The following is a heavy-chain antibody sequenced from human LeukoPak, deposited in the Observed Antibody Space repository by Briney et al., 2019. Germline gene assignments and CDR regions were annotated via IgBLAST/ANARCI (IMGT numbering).Heavy chain of an antibody. Sequence: GESLKISCKGSGYSFTSYWIGWVRQMPGKGLEWMGIIYPGDSDTRYSPSFQGQVTISADKSISTAYLQWSSLKASDTAMYYCATQRTYDYVWGSPPGAFDIWGQGTTVTVSS. J-gene: IGHJ3*02. CDR3: ATQRTYDYVWGSPPGAFDI. CDR2: IYPGDSDT. D-gene: IGHD3-16*01. CDR1: GYSFTSYW. V-gene: IGHV5-51*01.